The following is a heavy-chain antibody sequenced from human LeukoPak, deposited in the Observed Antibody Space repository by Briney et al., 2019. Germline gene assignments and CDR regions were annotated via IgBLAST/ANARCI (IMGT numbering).Heavy chain of an antibody. CDR3: ASQGISMVPRGETHRSWFDP. Sequence: GGSLRLSCAASGFTFSSYWMSWVRQAPGKGLEWVANIKQDGSEKYYVDSVKGRFTISRDNAKNSLYLQMNSLRAEDTAVYYGASQGISMVPRGETHRSWFDPCGPATLVTVSS. V-gene: IGHV3-7*01. CDR2: IKQDGSEK. J-gene: IGHJ5*02. D-gene: IGHD3-10*01. CDR1: GFTFSSYW.